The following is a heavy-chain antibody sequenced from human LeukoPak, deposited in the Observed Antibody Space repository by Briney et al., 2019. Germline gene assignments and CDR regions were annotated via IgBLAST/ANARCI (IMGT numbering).Heavy chain of an antibody. CDR2: IYYSGST. CDR1: GGSISSYY. V-gene: IGHV4-59*01. J-gene: IGHJ4*02. Sequence: RPSETLSLTCTVSGGSISSYYWSWIRQPPGKGLEWIGYIYYSGSTNYNPSLKSRVTISVDTSKNQFSLKLSSVTAADTAVYYCAVAAAGLDYWGQGTLVTVSS. D-gene: IGHD6-13*01. CDR3: AVAAAGLDY.